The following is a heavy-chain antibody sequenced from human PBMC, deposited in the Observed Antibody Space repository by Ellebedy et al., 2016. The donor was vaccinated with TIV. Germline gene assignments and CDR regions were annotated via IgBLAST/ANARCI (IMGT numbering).Heavy chain of an antibody. CDR1: GFTFSSYA. CDR3: AREFYDYVWGSSAGYAFDI. D-gene: IGHD3-16*01. CDR2: ISNDGSSK. J-gene: IGHJ3*02. Sequence: GESLKISCAASGFTFSSYAMPWVRQAPGQGLEWVAVISNDGSSKYYADSVKGRFTISRDNSKNTLYLQMNSLRAEDTAVYYCAREFYDYVWGSSAGYAFDIWGQGTMVTISS. V-gene: IGHV3-30-3*01.